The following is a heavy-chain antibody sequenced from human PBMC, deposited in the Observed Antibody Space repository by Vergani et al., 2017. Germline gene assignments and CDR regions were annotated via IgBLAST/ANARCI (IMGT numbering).Heavy chain of an antibody. V-gene: IGHV4-59*01. D-gene: IGHD3-3*01. Sequence: QVQLQESGPRLVKPSETLSLTCTVSGGSISSYYWSWIRQPPGKGLEWIGYIYYSGSTNYNPSLKSRVTISVDTSKNQFSLKLSSVTAADTAVYYCARAQAHYDFWSGYYGGDYYYMDVWGKGTTVTVSS. CDR1: GGSISSYY. CDR3: ARAQAHYDFWSGYYGGDYYYMDV. CDR2: IYYSGST. J-gene: IGHJ6*03.